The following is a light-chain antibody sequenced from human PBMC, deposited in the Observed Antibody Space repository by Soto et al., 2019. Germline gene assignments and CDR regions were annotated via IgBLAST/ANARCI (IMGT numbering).Light chain of an antibody. V-gene: IGKV3-20*01. CDR1: QSVSSSY. Sequence: EIVLTQSPGTLSLSPGERATLSCRASQSVSSSYLAWYQQKPGQAPRLLIYGASSRATGIPDRFSGSGSGTDFPLTISRLEPEDFAVYYCQQYGSSPVAFGQGTKLEIK. CDR2: GAS. J-gene: IGKJ2*01. CDR3: QQYGSSPVA.